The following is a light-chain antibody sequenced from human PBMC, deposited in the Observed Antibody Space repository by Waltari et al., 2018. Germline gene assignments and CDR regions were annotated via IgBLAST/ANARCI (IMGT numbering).Light chain of an antibody. CDR2: GAS. J-gene: IGKJ3*01. CDR1: QTVTNK. V-gene: IGKV3-15*01. CDR3: QQHNNWPLT. Sequence: EIVMTQSPATLSVSPGERATLSCRASQTVTNKLAWYQQKPGQAPRLLIYGASTGAAGIPARFSGSQSGSEFTLTISNVQSEDFAVYYCQQHNNWPLTFGPGTKVDVK.